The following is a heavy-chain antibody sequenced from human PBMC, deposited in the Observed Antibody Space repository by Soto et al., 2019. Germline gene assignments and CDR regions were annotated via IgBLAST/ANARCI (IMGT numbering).Heavy chain of an antibody. CDR2: ISGSGAGT. D-gene: IGHD3-10*01. CDR3: ARDCGPWLGHHYYGSNWFDP. Sequence: EVQLLESGGGLVQPGGSLRLSCAASGFTFSNYAMSWVRQAPGKGLEWVSAISGSGAGTYYADSVKGRFTISRDNSKNTVYLQMNSLRAEDTAVYYCARDCGPWLGHHYYGSNWFDPWGQGTPVTVSS. V-gene: IGHV3-23*01. J-gene: IGHJ5*02. CDR1: GFTFSNYA.